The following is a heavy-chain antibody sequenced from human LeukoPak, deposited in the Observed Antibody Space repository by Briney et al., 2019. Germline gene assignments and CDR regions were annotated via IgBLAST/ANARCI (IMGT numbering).Heavy chain of an antibody. CDR2: ITTSDGNT. CDR3: AKDGGLWVSAHWGDS. D-gene: IGHD7-27*01. J-gene: IGHJ4*02. CDR1: GFTFSSYT. V-gene: IGHV3-23*01. Sequence: GGSMRLSCAASGFTFSSYTMSWVRQAPGKGLEWVSTITTSDGNTYYADSVKGRFTVSRDNSKNTLFLQMNSLRAEDTAVYYCAKDGGLWVSAHWGDSWGRGTLVTVSS.